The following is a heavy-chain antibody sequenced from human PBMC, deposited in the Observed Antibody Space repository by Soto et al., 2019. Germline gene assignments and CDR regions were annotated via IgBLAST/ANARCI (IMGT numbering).Heavy chain of an antibody. CDR3: ARDPRLTMVRGVSDWFDP. V-gene: IGHV6-1*01. CDR2: TYYRSKWYN. Sequence: PSQTLSLTCASSGDSVSSNSAACNWIRQSPSRGLEWLGRTYYRSKWYNDYAVSVKSRITINPDTSKNQFSLQLNSVTPEDTAVYYCARDPRLTMVRGVSDWFDPWGQGTLVTVSS. J-gene: IGHJ5*02. D-gene: IGHD3-10*01. CDR1: GDSVSSNSAA.